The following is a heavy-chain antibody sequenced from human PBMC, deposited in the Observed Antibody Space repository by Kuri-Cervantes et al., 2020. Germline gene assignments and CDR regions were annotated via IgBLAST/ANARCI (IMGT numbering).Heavy chain of an antibody. CDR3: ARLGTGGSYYYDY. D-gene: IGHD1-26*01. V-gene: IGHV4-39*07. J-gene: IGHJ4*02. CDR2: IYHSGST. Sequence: GSLRLSCTVSGGSVSSGSYYWSWIRQPPGKGLEWIGSIYHSGSTYYNPSLKSRVTISVDTSKNQFSLKLSSVTAADTAVYYCARLGTGGSYYYDYWGQGTLVTVSS. CDR1: GGSVSSGSYY.